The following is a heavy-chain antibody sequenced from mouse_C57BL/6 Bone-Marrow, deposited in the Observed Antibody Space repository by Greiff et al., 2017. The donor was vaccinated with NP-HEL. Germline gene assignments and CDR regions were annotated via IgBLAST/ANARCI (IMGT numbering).Heavy chain of an antibody. CDR2: INPGSGGT. D-gene: IGHD2-2*01. CDR3: ARSWLRRRGYAMDY. Sequence: QVQLQQSGAELVRPGTSVKVSCKASGYAFTNYLIEWVKQRPGQGLEWIGVINPGSGGTNYNEKFKGKATLTADKSSSTAYMQLSSLTSEDSAVYFCARSWLRRRGYAMDYWGQGTSVTVSS. CDR1: GYAFTNYL. V-gene: IGHV1-54*01. J-gene: IGHJ4*01.